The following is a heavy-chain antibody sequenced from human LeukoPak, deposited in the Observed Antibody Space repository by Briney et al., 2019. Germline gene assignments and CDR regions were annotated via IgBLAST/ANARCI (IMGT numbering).Heavy chain of an antibody. CDR2: ISYDGSNK. D-gene: IGHD6-19*01. CDR3: ARDLNSSGNLDY. J-gene: IGHJ4*02. Sequence: GRSLGLSCAASGFTFSSYAMHWVRQAPGKGLEWVAVISYDGSNKYYADSVKGRFTISRDNSKNTLYLQMNSLRAEDTAVYYCARDLNSSGNLDYWGQGTLVTVSS. CDR1: GFTFSSYA. V-gene: IGHV3-30-3*01.